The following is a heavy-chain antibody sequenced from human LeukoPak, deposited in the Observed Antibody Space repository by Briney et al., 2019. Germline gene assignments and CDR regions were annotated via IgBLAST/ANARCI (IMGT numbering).Heavy chain of an antibody. V-gene: IGHV4-31*03. Sequence: LQTLSLTCTVSGGSISSGGYYWSWIRQHPGKGLEWIGYIYYSGSTYYNPSLKSRVTISVDTSKNQFSLKLSSVTAADTAVYYCAREASGYSYGYYYYYMDVWGKGTTVTVSS. CDR3: AREASGYSYGYYYYYMDV. J-gene: IGHJ6*03. D-gene: IGHD5-18*01. CDR2: IYYSGST. CDR1: GGSISSGGYY.